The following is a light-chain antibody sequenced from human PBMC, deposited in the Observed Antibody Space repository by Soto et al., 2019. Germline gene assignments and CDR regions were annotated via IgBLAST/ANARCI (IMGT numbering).Light chain of an antibody. CDR3: SSYTASSTLVV. CDR2: DVS. V-gene: IGLV2-14*01. CDR1: SSDVGRYNY. J-gene: IGLJ2*01. Sequence: QSALTQPASVSGSPGQSITISCTGTSSDVGRYNYVSWYQQYPGKAPKLMIYDVSNRPSGVSTRFSGSKSGNTASLTISGLQAEDEGDYYCSSYTASSTLVVFGGGTKLTVL.